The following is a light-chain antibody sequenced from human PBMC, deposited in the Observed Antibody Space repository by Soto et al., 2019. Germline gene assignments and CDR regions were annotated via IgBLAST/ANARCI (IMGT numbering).Light chain of an antibody. J-gene: IGKJ4*01. CDR1: QSVSGY. CDR3: QQRSNWPST. Sequence: EIVLTQSPATLSWSPGERATLSCRASQSVSGYLAWYQQKPGKAPRLLMYAASNMATGIPARFSGSGSGTDFTLTISSLEPEDFAVYYCQQRSNWPSTFGGGTKLEIK. V-gene: IGKV3-11*01. CDR2: AAS.